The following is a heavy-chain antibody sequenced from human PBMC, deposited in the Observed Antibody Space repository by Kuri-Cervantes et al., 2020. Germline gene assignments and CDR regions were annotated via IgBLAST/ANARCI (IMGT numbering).Heavy chain of an antibody. CDR1: GFTSSSYA. CDR2: ISGSGGST. D-gene: IGHD4-17*01. V-gene: IGHV3-23*01. CDR3: ARGGGTTAPFDY. J-gene: IGHJ4*02. Sequence: GESLKISCAASGFTSSSYAMSWVRQAPGKGLEWVSAISGSGGSTYYADSVKGRFTISRDNSKNTLYLQMNSLRAEDTAVYYCARGGGTTAPFDYWGQGTLVTVSS.